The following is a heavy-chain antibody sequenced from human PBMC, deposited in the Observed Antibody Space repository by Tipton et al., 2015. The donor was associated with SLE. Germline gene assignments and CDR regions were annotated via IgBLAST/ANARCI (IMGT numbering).Heavy chain of an antibody. D-gene: IGHD4/OR15-4a*01. CDR3: ATLPNSMVENAFDI. CDR1: GFILSSYW. Sequence: SLRLSCAASGFILSSYWMSWVRQAPGKGLEWVANIKQDGSEKYYVDSVKGRFTISRDNAKNSLYLQMNSLRVEDTAVYYCATLPNSMVENAFDIWGQGTMVTVSS. V-gene: IGHV3-7*01. CDR2: IKQDGSEK. J-gene: IGHJ3*02.